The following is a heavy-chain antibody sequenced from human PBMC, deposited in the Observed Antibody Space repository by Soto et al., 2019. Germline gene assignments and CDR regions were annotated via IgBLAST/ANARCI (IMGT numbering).Heavy chain of an antibody. CDR1: GFTFSSYA. Sequence: GESLKISCAASGFTFSSYAMRWVRQAPGKGLEWVSAISGSGGSTYYADSVKGRFTISRDNSKNTLYLQMISLRAEDTAVHYCARALVNVVVDYFDYWGQGTMVTVAS. CDR2: ISGSGGST. D-gene: IGHD2-15*01. J-gene: IGHJ4*02. V-gene: IGHV3-23*01. CDR3: ARALVNVVVDYFDY.